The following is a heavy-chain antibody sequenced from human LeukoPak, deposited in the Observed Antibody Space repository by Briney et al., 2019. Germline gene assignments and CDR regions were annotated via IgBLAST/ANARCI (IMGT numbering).Heavy chain of an antibody. CDR3: ARVIERDYDSSGFSP. V-gene: IGHV4-61*02. J-gene: IGHJ5*02. CDR2: IYTSGST. CDR1: GGSISSGSYY. Sequence: SETLSLTCTVSGGSISSGSYYWSWIRQPAGKGLEWIGRIYTSGSTNYNPSLRSRVTISVDTSKNQFSLKLSSVTAADTAVYYCARVIERDYDSSGFSPWGQGTLVTVSS. D-gene: IGHD3-22*01.